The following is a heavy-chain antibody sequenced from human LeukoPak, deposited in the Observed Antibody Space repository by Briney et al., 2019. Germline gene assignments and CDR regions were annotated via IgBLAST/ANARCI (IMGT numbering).Heavy chain of an antibody. V-gene: IGHV4-61*02. Sequence: PSQTLSLTCTVSGGSISSGSYYWSWIRQPAGKGLEWIGRIYTSGSTNYNPSLKSRVTISVDTSKNQFSLKLSSVTAADTAVYYCARESGGGYCSSTSCYKDTGYYFDYWGQGTLVTVSS. CDR2: IYTSGST. CDR1: GGSISSGSYY. D-gene: IGHD2-2*02. J-gene: IGHJ4*02. CDR3: ARESGGGYCSSTSCYKDTGYYFDY.